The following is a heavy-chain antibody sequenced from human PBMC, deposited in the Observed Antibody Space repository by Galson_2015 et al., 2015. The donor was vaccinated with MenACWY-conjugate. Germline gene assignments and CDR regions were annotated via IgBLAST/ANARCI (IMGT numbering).Heavy chain of an antibody. CDR2: ICYTGNT. CDR3: ARPREGLGVTGTKDGMDV. Sequence: SETLSLTCTVSGGSVSSSNFCWGWIRQPPGKGLEWIGSICYTGNTYYNPSLRSRLTISVDTSKNLLSLKLSSVTAADTAVYYCARPREGLGVTGTKDGMDVWGQGTTVIVSS. V-gene: IGHV4-39*07. D-gene: IGHD3-3*01. CDR1: GGSVSSSNFC. J-gene: IGHJ6*02.